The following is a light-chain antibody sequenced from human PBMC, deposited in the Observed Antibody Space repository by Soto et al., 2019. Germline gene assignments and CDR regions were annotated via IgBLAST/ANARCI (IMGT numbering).Light chain of an antibody. V-gene: IGKV1-5*01. CDR3: QQYYRSCT. J-gene: IGKJ2*02. Sequence: DIQLTQSPSTLSASVGDRVTITCRANQSVTDWLAWYQQKPGKAPKLLIYDASSLESGVPSRFSGSGSGTEFSLTISILQPDDFATYYCQQYYRSCTFGQGTKVEIK. CDR2: DAS. CDR1: QSVTDW.